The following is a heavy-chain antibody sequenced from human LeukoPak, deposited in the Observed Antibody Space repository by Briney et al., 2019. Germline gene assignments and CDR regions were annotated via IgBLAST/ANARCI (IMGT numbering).Heavy chain of an antibody. CDR1: GFTFSDYS. CDR2: ISNSGNTI. V-gene: IGHV3-11*04. Sequence: PGGSLRLSCAASGFTFSDYSMTWIRQAPGKGLEWVSYISNSGNTIYYADSVKGQFTISRDNAKNSLYLQMNSLRAEDTAVFYCARSDYSGSSYERYYFDYWGQGTLVTVSS. D-gene: IGHD1-26*01. CDR3: ARSDYSGSSYERYYFDY. J-gene: IGHJ4*02.